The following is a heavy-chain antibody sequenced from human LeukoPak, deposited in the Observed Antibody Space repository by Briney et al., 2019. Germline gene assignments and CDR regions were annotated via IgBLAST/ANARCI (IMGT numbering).Heavy chain of an antibody. CDR1: GFTFSSFA. D-gene: IGHD6-19*01. V-gene: IGHV3-23*01. CDR2: ISSNGGST. CDR3: AKEVLAVAGTGNWFDP. Sequence: PGGSLRLSCAASGFTFSSFAMDWVRQAPGKGREWVSAISSNGGSTYYADYVKGRFIISRDNSRNTLYLQMNSLRVEDTAVYYCAKEVLAVAGTGNWFDPWGQGTLVTVSS. J-gene: IGHJ5*02.